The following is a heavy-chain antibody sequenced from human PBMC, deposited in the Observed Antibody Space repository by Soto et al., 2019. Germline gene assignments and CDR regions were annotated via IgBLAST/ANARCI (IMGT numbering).Heavy chain of an antibody. CDR2: ILPMLDIT. CDR1: GGTFSTYT. Sequence: QVQLVQSGAEVKKPGASVKVSCKASGGTFSTYTIIWVRQAPGQGLEWMGRILPMLDITNSAQRFQGRVTITADKSTSTDYLEMSSLRSEDTAVYYCTLGSWSAGTCAIWCRGTMVTDSS. J-gene: IGHJ3*02. D-gene: IGHD6-13*01. CDR3: TLGSWSAGTCAI. V-gene: IGHV1-69*02.